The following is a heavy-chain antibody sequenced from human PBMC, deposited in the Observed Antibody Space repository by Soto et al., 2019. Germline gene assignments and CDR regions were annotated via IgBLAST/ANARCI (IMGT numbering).Heavy chain of an antibody. Sequence: GGSLRLSCAASGFTFSSYAMSWVRQAPGKGLEWVSAISGSGGSTYYADSVKGRFTISRDNSKNTLYLQMNSLRAEDTAVYYCAKLSNLLWFGEPLRSWFDPWGQGTLVTVSS. CDR1: GFTFSSYA. CDR3: AKLSNLLWFGEPLRSWFDP. CDR2: ISGSGGST. J-gene: IGHJ5*02. V-gene: IGHV3-23*01. D-gene: IGHD3-10*01.